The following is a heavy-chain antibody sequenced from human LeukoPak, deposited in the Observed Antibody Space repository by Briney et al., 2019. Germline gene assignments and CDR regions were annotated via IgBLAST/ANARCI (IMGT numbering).Heavy chain of an antibody. CDR3: AKDMELYSSGWYKDYHYALDV. J-gene: IGHJ6*02. Sequence: PGGSLRLSCAASGFTFSDHPMHWVRQAPGKGLECVSYISISGSTIYYADSVKGRFTISRDNAMNSLYLQMNSLRAEDTAVYYCAKDMELYSSGWYKDYHYALDVWGQGTTVSVS. CDR2: ISISGSTI. D-gene: IGHD6-13*01. CDR1: GFTFSDHP. V-gene: IGHV3-11*04.